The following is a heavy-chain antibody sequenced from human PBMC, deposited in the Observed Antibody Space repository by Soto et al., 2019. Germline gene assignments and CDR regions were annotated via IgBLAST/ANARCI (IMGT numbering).Heavy chain of an antibody. CDR3: ARQQTLPGFMRNNYFDP. V-gene: IGHV1-24*01. CDR2: YDPEDGKA. CDR1: GYSLTELP. J-gene: IGHJ5*02. Sequence: AASVKVSCKVSGYSLTELPIHWVRQAPGKGLEWMGGYDPEDGKATYAQKFQGRVTMTEDISTDTAYMELSSLTSEDTAVYYCARQQTLPGFMRNNYFDPWGQGTLVTVSS. D-gene: IGHD3-9*01.